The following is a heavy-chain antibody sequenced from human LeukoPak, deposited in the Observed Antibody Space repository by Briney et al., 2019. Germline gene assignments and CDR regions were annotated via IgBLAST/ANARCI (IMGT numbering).Heavy chain of an antibody. J-gene: IGHJ3*02. CDR3: AKDLGGVRFSGWYPRSGAFDI. D-gene: IGHD6-19*01. V-gene: IGHV3-48*01. CDR1: GFTFSSYS. CDR2: ISSSSSTI. Sequence: PGGSLRLSCAASGFTFSSYSMNWVRQAPGKGLEWVSYISSSSSTIHYADSVKGRFTISRDNSKNTLYLQMNSLRAEDTAVYYCAKDLGGVRFSGWYPRSGAFDIWGQGTMVTVSS.